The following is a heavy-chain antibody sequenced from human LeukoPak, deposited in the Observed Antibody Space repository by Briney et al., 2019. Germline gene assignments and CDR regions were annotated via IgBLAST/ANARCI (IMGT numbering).Heavy chain of an antibody. CDR1: GFTFSAYW. J-gene: IGHJ4*02. CDR3: ARPRAYDSRDLDY. CDR2: INTDGSSP. Sequence: GGSLRLSCAASGFTFSAYWMHWVRQAPGKGLVWVSRINTDGSSPTYAASVKGRFTISRDNAKNTLYLQMNSLRAEDTAVYYCARPRAYDSRDLDYWGQGALVTVSS. V-gene: IGHV3-74*01. D-gene: IGHD3-16*01.